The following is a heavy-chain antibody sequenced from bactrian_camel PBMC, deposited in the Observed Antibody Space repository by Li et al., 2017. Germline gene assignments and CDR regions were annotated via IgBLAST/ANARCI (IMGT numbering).Heavy chain of an antibody. CDR1: GFTFSSCA. J-gene: IGHJ4*01. CDR2: IYSGGGST. D-gene: IGHD2*01. V-gene: IGHV3S7*01. Sequence: HVQLVESGGDLVQPGGSLRLSCAASGFTFSSCAMGWVRQAPGKGLEWLVGIYSGGGSTDYADSVKGRFTVSEDHAENTLYLQLSGLKTEDTAMYFCSSLYNNYWARGPRSPSP.